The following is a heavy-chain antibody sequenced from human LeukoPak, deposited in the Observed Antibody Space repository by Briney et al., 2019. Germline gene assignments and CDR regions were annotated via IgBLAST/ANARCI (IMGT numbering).Heavy chain of an antibody. D-gene: IGHD6-25*01. J-gene: IGHJ6*03. CDR1: EFTFRDYN. CDR3: ARFAAGGSYYYYMDV. Sequence: GGSLRLSCAASEFTFRDYNMNWIRQAPGKGLEWVSHITSGDSTTFYADSVNGRFTISRDNAKNSLYLQMNSLRADDTAVYYCARFAAGGSYYYYMDVWGKGTTVTVSS. CDR2: ITSGDSTT. V-gene: IGHV3-11*04.